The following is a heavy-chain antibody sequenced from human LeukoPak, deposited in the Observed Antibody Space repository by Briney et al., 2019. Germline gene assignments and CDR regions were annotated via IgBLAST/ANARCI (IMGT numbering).Heavy chain of an antibody. J-gene: IGHJ4*02. CDR2: IYSGGST. Sequence: GGSLRLSCAASGFTVSSNYMSWVRQAPGKGLEWVSVIYSGGSTYYADSVKGRFTISRDNSKNTLYLQMNSLRAEDTAVYYCARDGVQSYFDYWGQGTLVTVSS. V-gene: IGHV3-53*01. D-gene: IGHD3-3*01. CDR1: GFTVSSNY. CDR3: ARDGVQSYFDY.